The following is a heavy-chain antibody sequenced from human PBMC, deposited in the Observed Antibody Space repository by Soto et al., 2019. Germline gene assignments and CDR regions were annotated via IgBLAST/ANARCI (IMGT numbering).Heavy chain of an antibody. J-gene: IGHJ4*02. D-gene: IGHD2-2*01. CDR2: VSYDGDNE. Sequence: GGSRRLCCAASGFTFSNYAMHWVRQAPGKGLEWVAIVSYDGDNEYYADSVRGRFFISRDNSRNTLYLQTSSLRHEDTAVYYCAKDGVPAYCNIPGCSAEHFDYWGQGTQVTVSS. CDR1: GFTFSNYA. CDR3: AKDGVPAYCNIPGCSAEHFDY. V-gene: IGHV3-30*18.